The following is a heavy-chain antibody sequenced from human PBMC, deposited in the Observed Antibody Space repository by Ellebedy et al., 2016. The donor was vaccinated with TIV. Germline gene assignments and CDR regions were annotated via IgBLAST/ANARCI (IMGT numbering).Heavy chain of an antibody. CDR2: IIPIFGTA. D-gene: IGHD1-26*01. CDR1: GYTLTELS. CDR3: AREDGGSYSKNFDY. Sequence: AASVKVSCKVSGYTLTELSMHWVRQAPGKGLEWMGGIIPIFGTANYAQKFQGRVTITADESTSTVYMELSSLRSEDTAVYYCAREDGGSYSKNFDYWGQGTLVTVSS. J-gene: IGHJ4*02. V-gene: IGHV1-69*13.